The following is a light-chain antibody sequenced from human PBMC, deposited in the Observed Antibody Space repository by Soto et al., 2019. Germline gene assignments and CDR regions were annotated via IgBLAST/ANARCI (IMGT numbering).Light chain of an antibody. V-gene: IGKV3-11*01. CDR1: QSVSSS. CDR3: QQRSSWPLT. J-gene: IGKJ4*01. Sequence: EIVLTQSPATLSLSPGETATLSCRASQSVSSSLAWYQQKPGQTPRLLIYDASNSATGIPARFSGCGSGTDFTLTVSSLEPEDFAVYYCQQRSSWPLTFGGGTKVEIK. CDR2: DAS.